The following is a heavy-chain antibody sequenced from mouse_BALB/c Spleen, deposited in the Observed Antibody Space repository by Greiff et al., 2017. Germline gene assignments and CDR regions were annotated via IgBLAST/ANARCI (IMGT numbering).Heavy chain of an antibody. CDR1: GFTFSSYA. CDR3: AREGGYYVKAMDY. J-gene: IGHJ4*01. V-gene: IGHV5-9-4*01. D-gene: IGHD2-3*01. Sequence: DVMLVESGGGLVKPGGSLKLSCAASGFTFSSYAMSWVRQSPEKRLEWVAEISSGGSYTYYPDTVTGRFTISRDNAKNTLYLEMSSLRSEDTAMYYCAREGGYYVKAMDYWGQGTSVTVSS. CDR2: ISSGGSYT.